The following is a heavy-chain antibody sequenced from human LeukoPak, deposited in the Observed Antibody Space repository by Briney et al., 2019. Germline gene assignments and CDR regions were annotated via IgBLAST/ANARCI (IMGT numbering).Heavy chain of an antibody. Sequence: SQTLSLTCAISGDSFSSNSAAWNWIRQSPSRGLEWLGRTYYRSKWYNDYAVSVKSRITINPDTSKNQFSLQLNSVTPEDTAVYYCARAPRGYSYGIDTSFDYWGQGTLVTASS. CDR1: GDSFSSNSAA. CDR3: ARAPRGYSYGIDTSFDY. V-gene: IGHV6-1*01. CDR2: TYYRSKWYN. J-gene: IGHJ4*02. D-gene: IGHD5-18*01.